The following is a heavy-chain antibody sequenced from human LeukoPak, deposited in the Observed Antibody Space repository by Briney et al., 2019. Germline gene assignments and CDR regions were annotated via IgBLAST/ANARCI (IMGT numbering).Heavy chain of an antibody. D-gene: IGHD2-15*01. CDR3: ARVRYCSGGSCSYYMDV. J-gene: IGHJ6*03. CDR1: GYTFTSYD. Sequence: ASVKVSCKASGYTFTSYDINWVRQATGQGLEWMGWMNPNSGNTGYAQKFQGRVTMTRNTSISTAYMELSSLRSEDTAVYYCARVRYCSGGSCSYYMDVWGKGTTVTVSS. CDR2: MNPNSGNT. V-gene: IGHV1-8*01.